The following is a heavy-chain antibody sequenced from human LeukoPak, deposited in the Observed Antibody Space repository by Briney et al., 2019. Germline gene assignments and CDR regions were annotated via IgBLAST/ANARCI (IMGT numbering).Heavy chain of an antibody. J-gene: IGHJ6*03. CDR2: IYTSGST. CDR1: GGSISSGSYY. V-gene: IGHV4-61*02. CDR3: ARARQDYSNYVGYYYYMDV. Sequence: SETLSLTCTVSGGSISSGSYYWSWVRQPAGKGLEWIGRIYTSGSTNYNPSLKSRVTMSVDTSKNQFSLKLSSVTAADTAVYYCARARQDYSNYVGYYYYMDVWGKGTTVTVSS. D-gene: IGHD4-11*01.